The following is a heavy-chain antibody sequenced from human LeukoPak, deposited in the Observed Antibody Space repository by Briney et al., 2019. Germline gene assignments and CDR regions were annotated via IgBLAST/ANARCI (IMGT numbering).Heavy chain of an antibody. CDR2: IKKDGSEK. CDR1: GFTFSSYW. V-gene: IGHV3-7*01. CDR3: ARGLSGVTGYTYGRGIDY. D-gene: IGHD5-18*01. Sequence: GGSLRLSCAASGFTFSSYWMSWVRQAPGKGLEWVANIKKDGSEKYYMDSVKGRFTISRDNAKTSLYLQMNSLRAEDTAVYYCARGLSGVTGYTYGRGIDYWGQGTLVTVSS. J-gene: IGHJ4*02.